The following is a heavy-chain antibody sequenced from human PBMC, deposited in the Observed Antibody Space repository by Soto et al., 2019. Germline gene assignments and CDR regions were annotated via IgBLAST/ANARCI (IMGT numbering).Heavy chain of an antibody. CDR1: GDVLSRTNYY. CDR2: IYYSGST. J-gene: IGHJ4*02. D-gene: IGHD4-17*01. V-gene: IGHV4-39*01. CDR3: ASLGDYILSAY. Sequence: SETLSLTCTVSGDVLSRTNYYWCWIRHPPGEGLEWIGNIYYSGSTYYNPSLKSRVSISVDTSKNQFSLKLSSVTAADTAVYYCASLGDYILSAYWCQGTLVTDSS.